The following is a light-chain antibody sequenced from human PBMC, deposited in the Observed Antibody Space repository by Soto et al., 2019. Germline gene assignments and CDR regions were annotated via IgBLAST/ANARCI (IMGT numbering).Light chain of an antibody. J-gene: IGKJ3*01. CDR1: PSIGAY. Sequence: DIQMTQSPSSLLASLGDRVTIPXRPSPSIGAYLNWYQQNPGXAPKXXXYYXSNLQRGGPSRLSGRGYATDFTLTISSLQPEYFAIYYCQQSYSATFTFGPGTKVDIK. V-gene: IGKV1-39*01. CDR2: YXS. CDR3: QQSYSATFT.